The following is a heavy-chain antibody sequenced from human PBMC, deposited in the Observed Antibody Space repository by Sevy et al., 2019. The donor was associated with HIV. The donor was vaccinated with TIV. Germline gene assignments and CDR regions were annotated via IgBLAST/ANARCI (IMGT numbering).Heavy chain of an antibody. CDR1: GFAFSTHA. CDR2: ISYEGTET. Sequence: GGSLRLSCAASGFAFSTHAMHWVRQAPGKGLGWVAVISYEGTETFYAASVEGRFTISRDNSKNMLSLQINSLRPEDTAGYYCARDGGNSVKWYPLYWGHGTLVTVSS. V-gene: IGHV3-30-3*01. D-gene: IGHD2-2*01. J-gene: IGHJ4*01. CDR3: ARDGGNSVKWYPLY.